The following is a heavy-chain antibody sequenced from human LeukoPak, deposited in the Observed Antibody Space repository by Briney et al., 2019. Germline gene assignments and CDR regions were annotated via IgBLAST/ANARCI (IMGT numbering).Heavy chain of an antibody. CDR1: GGSISSSSYY. V-gene: IGHV4-39*07. CDR2: IYYSGST. J-gene: IGHJ3*02. Sequence: SETLSLTCTVSGGSISSSSYYWGWIRQPPGKGLEWIGSIYYSGSTYYNPSLKSRVTISVDTSKNQFSLKLSSVTAADTAVYYCASEYSYGLDAFDIWGQGTMVTVSS. D-gene: IGHD5-18*01. CDR3: ASEYSYGLDAFDI.